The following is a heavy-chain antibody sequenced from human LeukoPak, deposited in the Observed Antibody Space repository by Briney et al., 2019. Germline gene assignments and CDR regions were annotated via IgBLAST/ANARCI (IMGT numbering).Heavy chain of an antibody. CDR2: IYYSGST. V-gene: IGHV4-4*02. J-gene: IGHJ4*02. Sequence: SGTLSLTCAVSGDSISSGNWWSWVRQPPGKGLEWIGEIYYSGSTNYNPSLKSRVTVSVDKSKNQFSLNLSSVTAADTAVYYCATGGIQLLSRFDYWGQGTLVTVSS. D-gene: IGHD5-18*01. CDR1: GDSISSGNW. CDR3: ATGGIQLLSRFDY.